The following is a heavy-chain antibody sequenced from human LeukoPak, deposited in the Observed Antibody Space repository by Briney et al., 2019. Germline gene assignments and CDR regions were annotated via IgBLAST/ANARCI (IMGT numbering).Heavy chain of an antibody. V-gene: IGHV1-69*05. CDR3: ARESGSLPHYMDV. CDR1: GGTFSSYA. D-gene: IGHD1-26*01. Sequence: SVKVSCKASGGTFSSYAISWVRRAPGQGLEWMGGIIPIFGTANYAQKFQGRVTITTDESTSTAYMELSSLRSEDTAVYYCARESGSLPHYMDVWAKGPRSPSP. J-gene: IGHJ6*03. CDR2: IIPIFGTA.